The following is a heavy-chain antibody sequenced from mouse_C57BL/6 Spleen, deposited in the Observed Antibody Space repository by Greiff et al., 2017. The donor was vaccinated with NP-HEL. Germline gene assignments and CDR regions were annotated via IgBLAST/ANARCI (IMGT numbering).Heavy chain of an antibody. CDR1: GYTFTDYE. Sequence: QVQLQQSGAELVRPGASVTLSCKASGYTFTDYEMHWVKQTPVHGLEWIGAIEPETGGTAYNQKFKGKAILTADKSSSTAYMELRSLTSEDSAVYYCTRGGLITTVAPFAYWGQGTLVTVSA. V-gene: IGHV1-15*01. CDR2: IEPETGGT. J-gene: IGHJ3*01. CDR3: TRGGLITTVAPFAY. D-gene: IGHD1-1*01.